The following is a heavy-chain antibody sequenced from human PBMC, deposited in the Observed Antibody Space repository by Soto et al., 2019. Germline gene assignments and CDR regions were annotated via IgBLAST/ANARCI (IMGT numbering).Heavy chain of an antibody. V-gene: IGHV3-30*18. J-gene: IGHJ4*02. CDR3: AKVRPSANSGYYFDY. Sequence: SLRLSCAASGFTFSGYGMHWVRQAPGKGLEWVAVISFDGSNKYYADSVKGRFTISRDNSKNTLYLQMNSLRAEDTAVYYCAKVRPSANSGYYFDYWGQGTLVTVSS. D-gene: IGHD3-22*01. CDR1: GFTFSGYG. CDR2: ISFDGSNK.